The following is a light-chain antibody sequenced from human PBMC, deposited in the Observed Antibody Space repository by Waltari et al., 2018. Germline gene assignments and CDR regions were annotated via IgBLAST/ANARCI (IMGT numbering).Light chain of an antibody. CDR1: QMVSRNY. CDR2: GSA. CDR3: QQYGRSWNT. Sequence: EIVLTQSPGTLSLSPGERATLPCRARQMVSRNYLAGYKQRPGQAPRRLIHGSASRATGIPDRFSGSGSGTDFKRTISRLEHEDFAVYYCQQYGRSWNTFGQGTKLEIK. J-gene: IGKJ2*01. V-gene: IGKV3-20*01.